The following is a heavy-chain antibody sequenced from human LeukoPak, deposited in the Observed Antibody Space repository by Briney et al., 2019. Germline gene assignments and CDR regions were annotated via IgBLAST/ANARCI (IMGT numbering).Heavy chain of an antibody. V-gene: IGHV1-69*05. J-gene: IGHJ6*03. CDR2: IIPIFGTA. CDR3: ARDTWVDTAMISLNYYYYMDV. CDR1: GGTFSSYA. Sequence: SVKVSCKACGGTFSSYAISWVRQAPGQGLEWMGRIIPIFGTANYAQKFQGRVTITTDESTSTAYMELSSLRSEDTAVYYCARDTWVDTAMISLNYYYYMDVWGKGTTVTVPS. D-gene: IGHD5-18*01.